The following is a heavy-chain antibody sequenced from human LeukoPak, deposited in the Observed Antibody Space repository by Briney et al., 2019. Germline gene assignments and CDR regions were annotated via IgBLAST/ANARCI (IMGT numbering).Heavy chain of an antibody. CDR1: GFTISSNY. V-gene: IGHV3-53*01. D-gene: IGHD6-19*01. J-gene: IGHJ5*02. CDR3: AKGRAAGLLDWFDP. CDR2: IYRGGST. Sequence: PGGSLRLSCAASGFTISSNYMTWVRQAPGKGLEWVSVIYRGGSTYYVDSVKGRFAVSRDNSMNTLYLHMSSLRDDDAAVYYCAKGRAAGLLDWFDPWGQGTLVTVS.